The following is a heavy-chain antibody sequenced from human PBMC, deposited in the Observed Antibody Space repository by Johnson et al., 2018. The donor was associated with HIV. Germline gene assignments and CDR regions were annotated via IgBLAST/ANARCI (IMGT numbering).Heavy chain of an antibody. V-gene: IGHV3-20*04. CDR2: ISWNSGST. CDR3: ARDTVVTPPHDAFDI. J-gene: IGHJ3*02. Sequence: VQLVESGGGVVRPGGSLRLSCVASGFTFDDYAMHWVRQAPGKGLEWVSGISWNSGSTYYADSVKGRFTISRDNSKNTLYLQMNSLRAEDTAVYYYARDTVVTPPHDAFDIWGQGTMVTVSS. D-gene: IGHD4-23*01. CDR1: GFTFDDYA.